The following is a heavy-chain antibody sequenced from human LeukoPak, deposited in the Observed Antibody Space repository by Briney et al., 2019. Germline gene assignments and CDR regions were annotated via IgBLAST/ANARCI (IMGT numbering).Heavy chain of an antibody. CDR3: ARAPWEGAPFDY. CDR2: INSDGSST. J-gene: IGHJ4*02. Sequence: PGGSLRLSCAASGFTFSSYWMHWVRQAPGKGLVWVSRINSDGSSTSYADSVKGRFTISRDNAKDTLYLQMNSLRAEDTAVYYCARAPWEGAPFDYWGQGTLVTVSS. V-gene: IGHV3-74*01. CDR1: GFTFSSYW. D-gene: IGHD1-26*01.